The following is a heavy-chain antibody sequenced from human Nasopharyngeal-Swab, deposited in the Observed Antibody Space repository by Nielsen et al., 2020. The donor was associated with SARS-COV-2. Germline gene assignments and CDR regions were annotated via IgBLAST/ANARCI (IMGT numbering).Heavy chain of an antibody. J-gene: IGHJ6*02. CDR1: GFTFSSYG. D-gene: IGHD3-9*01. CDR2: ISYDGSNK. V-gene: IGHV3-30*18. CDR3: AEDKRYFDWDGMDV. Sequence: GESLKISCAASGFTFSSYGMHWVRQAPGKGLEWVAVISYDGSNKYYADSVKGRFTISRDNSKNTLYLQMNSRRAEDTAVYYCAEDKRYFDWDGMDVWGQGTTVTVSS.